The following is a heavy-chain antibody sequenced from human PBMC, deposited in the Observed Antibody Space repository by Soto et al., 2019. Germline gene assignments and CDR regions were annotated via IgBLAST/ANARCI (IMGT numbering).Heavy chain of an antibody. D-gene: IGHD2-15*01. J-gene: IGHJ6*02. CDR1: SDIFSTYG. Sequence: QVQMVQSGPEVKKPGASVKVSCEASSDIFSTYGVSWVRQAPGQGLEWMGWISGHNGNTNYAQKFQGRVLMTIDRPTNTGYVELRSLRFDDTAVYFCARDRVAATGSDPIIDSYKGMDVWGQGTAVTVSS. V-gene: IGHV1-18*01. CDR2: ISGHNGNT. CDR3: ARDRVAATGSDPIIDSYKGMDV.